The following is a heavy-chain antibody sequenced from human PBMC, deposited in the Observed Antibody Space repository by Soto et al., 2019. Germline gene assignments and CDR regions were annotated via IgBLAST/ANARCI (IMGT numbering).Heavy chain of an antibody. J-gene: IGHJ4*02. CDR1: GASLSSISYY. Sequence: SETLSLTCTVSGASLSSISYYWGLIRQPPGKGLEWVGSIFFTGNIDYNPSLKSRVTISVDTSRNQFSLMVNSVTAADTAVYYFASRHCSGASCYNPAFDSWGQGALVTVS. CDR3: ASRHCSGASCYNPAFDS. D-gene: IGHD2-15*01. V-gene: IGHV4-39*01. CDR2: IFFTGNI.